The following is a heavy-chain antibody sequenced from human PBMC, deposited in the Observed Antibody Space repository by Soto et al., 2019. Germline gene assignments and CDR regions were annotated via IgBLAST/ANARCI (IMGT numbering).Heavy chain of an antibody. CDR1: GESISSGGYY. Sequence: SETLSLTCNVSGESISSGGYYWSWIRHHPGKGLEWIGYIYDSESAYYNPSLKSRVTISMDTSKNHFAMRLSSVTGADSAVYYCERASCSSSAADFLGHGTLVTVSS. CDR3: ERASCSSSAADF. J-gene: IGHJ4*01. V-gene: IGHV4-31*03. D-gene: IGHD6-6*01. CDR2: IYDSESA.